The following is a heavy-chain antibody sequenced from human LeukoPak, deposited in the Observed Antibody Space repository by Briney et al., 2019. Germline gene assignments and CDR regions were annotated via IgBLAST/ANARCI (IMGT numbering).Heavy chain of an antibody. CDR2: IYDSGSS. CDR3: ARGFCSGGSCYFDY. CDR1: GGSISSYY. Sequence: KPSETLSLTCTVSGGSISSYYWSWIRQSPGKGLEWIGYIYDSGSSNYNPPLKSRVTMSVDTSKNQFSLKLSSVTTADTAVYYCARGFCSGGSCYFDYWGQGTLVTVSS. J-gene: IGHJ4*02. D-gene: IGHD2-15*01. V-gene: IGHV4-59*01.